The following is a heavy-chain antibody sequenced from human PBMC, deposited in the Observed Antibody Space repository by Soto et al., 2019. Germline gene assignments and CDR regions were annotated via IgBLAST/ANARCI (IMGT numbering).Heavy chain of an antibody. V-gene: IGHV3-33*01. J-gene: IGHJ4*02. CDR3: ARVPRFDTWYFDY. CDR1: GFSVNTHV. CDR2: LWYDGSRE. Sequence: ESGGGVVQPGRSLRLSCAASGFSVNTHVIHWIRQAPGKGLEWVAVLWYDGSREYYADSVKGRFTISRDNSKNMMYLQIDNLRVEDTAVYYCARVPRFDTWYFDYWGQGTLATVSS. D-gene: IGHD2-2*02.